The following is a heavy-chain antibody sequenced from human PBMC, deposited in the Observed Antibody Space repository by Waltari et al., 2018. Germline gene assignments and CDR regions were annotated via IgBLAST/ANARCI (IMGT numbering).Heavy chain of an antibody. CDR3: ARETQQQLVLLDY. CDR2: ITNSGDST. V-gene: IGHV3-48*03. CDR1: GFTFRSYE. J-gene: IGHJ4*02. Sequence: EVQLVESGGGLVQPGGSLRLSCAASGFTFRSYEMNWVRQAPGRGLGWVSFITNSGDSTYYADSVKGRFTISRDNAKNSLYLQMNSLRAEDTAVYYCARETQQQLVLLDYWGQGTLVTVSS. D-gene: IGHD6-13*01.